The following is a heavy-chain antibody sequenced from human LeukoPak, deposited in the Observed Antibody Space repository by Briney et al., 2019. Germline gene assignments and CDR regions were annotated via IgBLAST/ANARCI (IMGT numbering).Heavy chain of an antibody. V-gene: IGHV3-15*01. CDR1: GFTFSNAW. Sequence: GGSLRLSCAASGFTFSNAWMSWVRQAPGKGLEWVGRIKSKTDGGTTDYAAPVKGRFTISRDNSKNTLYLQMNSLRAEDTAVYYCAQGVTFDYWGQGTLVTVSS. CDR3: AQGVTFDY. CDR2: IKSKTDGGTT. J-gene: IGHJ4*02. D-gene: IGHD3-10*01.